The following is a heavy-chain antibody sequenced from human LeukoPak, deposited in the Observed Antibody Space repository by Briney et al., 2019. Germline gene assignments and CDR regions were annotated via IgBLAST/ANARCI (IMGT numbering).Heavy chain of an antibody. V-gene: IGHV4-31*03. CDR2: IYYSGST. CDR3: ARGVPSYTYYDFWSGYYDY. D-gene: IGHD3-3*01. J-gene: IGHJ4*02. CDR1: GGSISSGGYY. Sequence: SETLSLTCTVSGGSISSGGYYWSWIRQHPGKGLEWIGYIYYSGSTYYNPSLKSRVTISVDTSKNQFSLKLSSVTAADTAVYYCARGVPSYTYYDFWSGYYDYWGRGTLVTVSS.